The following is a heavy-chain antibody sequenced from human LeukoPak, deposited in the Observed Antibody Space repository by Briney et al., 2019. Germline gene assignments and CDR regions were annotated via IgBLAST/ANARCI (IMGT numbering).Heavy chain of an antibody. CDR2: IKQDGSEK. J-gene: IGHJ6*03. V-gene: IGHV3-7*01. CDR1: GFTFSSYW. CDR3: ARRGSPTVGYYYYMDV. Sequence: GGSLRLSCEASGFTFSSYWMSWVRQAPGKGLEWVANIKQDGSEKYYVDSVKGRFTISRDNAKNSLYLQMNSLRAEDTAVYYCARRGSPTVGYYYYMDVWGKGTTVTVSS.